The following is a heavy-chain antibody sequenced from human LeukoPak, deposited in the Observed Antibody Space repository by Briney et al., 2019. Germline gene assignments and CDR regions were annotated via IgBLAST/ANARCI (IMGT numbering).Heavy chain of an antibody. CDR1: GYTFTSYD. Sequence: ASVKVSCKASGYTFTSYDINWVRQATGQGLEWMGWMNPNSGNTGYAQKFQGRVTMTRNTSISTAYMELSSLRSEDTAVYYCARKHGPSIAARPRRKPYGMDVWGQGTTVTVSS. CDR2: MNPNSGNT. D-gene: IGHD6-6*01. CDR3: ARKHGPSIAARPRRKPYGMDV. V-gene: IGHV1-8*01. J-gene: IGHJ6*02.